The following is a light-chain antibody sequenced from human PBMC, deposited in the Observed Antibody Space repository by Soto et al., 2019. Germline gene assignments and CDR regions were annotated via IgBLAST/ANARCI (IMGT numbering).Light chain of an antibody. Sequence: EIVLTQSPGTLSLSPGERATLSCRASQTVTTNYLARDRQKPGQAPRALIYGASSRATGIPDRFSGSGSGTDFTLTISRLEPEDFAVYYCEQYGSSAYTFGQGTKLEIK. CDR3: EQYGSSAYT. CDR2: GAS. J-gene: IGKJ2*01. CDR1: QTVTTNY. V-gene: IGKV3-20*01.